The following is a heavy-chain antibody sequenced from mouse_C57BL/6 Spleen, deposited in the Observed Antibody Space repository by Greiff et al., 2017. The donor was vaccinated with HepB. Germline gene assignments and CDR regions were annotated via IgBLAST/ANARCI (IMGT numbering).Heavy chain of an antibody. CDR3: ARSVYGNYPVYYFDY. CDR2: IDPSDSYT. D-gene: IGHD2-1*01. J-gene: IGHJ2*01. V-gene: IGHV1-50*01. CDR1: GYTFTSYW. Sequence: QVQLQQSGAELVKPGASVKLSCKASGYTFTSYWMQWVKQRPGQGLEWIGEIDPSDSYTNYNQKFKGKATLTVDTSSSTAYMQLSSLTSEDSAVYYCARSVYGNYPVYYFDYWGQGTTLTVSS.